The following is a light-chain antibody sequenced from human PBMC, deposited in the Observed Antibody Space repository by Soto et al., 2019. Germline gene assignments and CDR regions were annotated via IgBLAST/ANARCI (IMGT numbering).Light chain of an antibody. J-gene: IGKJ1*01. Sequence: DIQMTQSPSTLSASVGDRVTITCRASQSISSWLAWYQQKPGKAPKLLIYKASSLESGVPSRFSGSGSGTEFTLSISSLQPDDFATYYCQQYNSHSPKFGQGTKVEIK. CDR2: KAS. V-gene: IGKV1-5*03. CDR3: QQYNSHSPK. CDR1: QSISSW.